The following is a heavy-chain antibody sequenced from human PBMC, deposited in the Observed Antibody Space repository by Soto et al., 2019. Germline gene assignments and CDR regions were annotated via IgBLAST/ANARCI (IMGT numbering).Heavy chain of an antibody. V-gene: IGHV1-8*01. Sequence: QVQLVQSGAEVKKPGASVKVSCKASGYTFTSYDINWVRQATGQGLEWMGWMNPNSGSTGYAQKFQGRVTMTRNTSISTADMELSRLRSEDTAEYYCTRVTTKASQRGFVYYGSGSYYQTILDYWGQGTLVTVSS. CDR1: GYTFTSYD. J-gene: IGHJ4*02. CDR3: TRVTTKASQRGFVYYGSGSYYQTILDY. D-gene: IGHD3-10*01. CDR2: MNPNSGST.